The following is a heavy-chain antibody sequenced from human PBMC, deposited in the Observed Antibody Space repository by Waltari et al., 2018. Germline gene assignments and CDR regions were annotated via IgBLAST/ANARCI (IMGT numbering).Heavy chain of an antibody. CDR3: AKGLDLFDS. J-gene: IGHJ4*02. D-gene: IGHD6-19*01. V-gene: IGHV3-23*01. CDR1: GFNFSSYA. CDR2: ISASGVST. Sequence: EVQLLESGGGLVQPGGSLELSCTASGFNFSSYAISWVRQSPETGLEWVSGISASGVSTYYAESVKGRFTIARDNSKKTRYLQMNSLRAEDTAVYYCAKGLDLFDSWGQGTLVTVSS.